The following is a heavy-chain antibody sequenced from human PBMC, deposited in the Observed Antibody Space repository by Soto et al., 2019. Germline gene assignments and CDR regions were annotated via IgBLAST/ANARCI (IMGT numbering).Heavy chain of an antibody. CDR3: ARGMDSLDY. J-gene: IGHJ4*02. D-gene: IGHD2-2*03. CDR1: GDSISSSNYF. CDR2: IFYSGST. V-gene: IGHV4-39*01. Sequence: TSETLSLTCTVSGDSISSSNYFWGWIRQPPGKGLEWIGTIFYSGSTNYNPSLKSRVTISVDTSKNQFSLKLISVTAADTAVYYCARGMDSLDYWGQGTLVTVSS.